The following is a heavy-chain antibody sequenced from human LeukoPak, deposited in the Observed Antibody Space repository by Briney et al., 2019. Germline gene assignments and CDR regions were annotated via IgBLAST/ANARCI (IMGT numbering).Heavy chain of an antibody. Sequence: GGSLRLSCAASGFTFSSYSMNWVRQAPGKGLEWVSFISGSSSYIYYADSVKGRFTISRENAKNSLYLQMNGLRAEDTAVYYCARSLERDYSGSGNYYMNNWFDPWGQGTLVTVSS. J-gene: IGHJ5*02. CDR3: ARSLERDYSGSGNYYMNNWFDP. D-gene: IGHD3-10*01. CDR1: GFTFSSYS. CDR2: ISGSSSYI. V-gene: IGHV3-21*01.